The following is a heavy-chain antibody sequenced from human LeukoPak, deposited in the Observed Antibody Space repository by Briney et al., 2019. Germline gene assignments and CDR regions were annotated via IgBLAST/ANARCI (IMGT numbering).Heavy chain of an antibody. CDR2: IYYSGST. CDR3: ARVSAYGDYAGTLDY. D-gene: IGHD4-17*01. J-gene: IGHJ4*02. CDR1: GGSLTSYY. V-gene: IGHV4-59*01. Sequence: SETLSLTCTVSGGSLTSYYWSWIRQPPGRGLEWIGYIYYSGSTNYNPSLKSRLSISVDTSKNQFSLRLSSVTAADTAVYYCARVSAYGDYAGTLDYWGQGTLVTVSP.